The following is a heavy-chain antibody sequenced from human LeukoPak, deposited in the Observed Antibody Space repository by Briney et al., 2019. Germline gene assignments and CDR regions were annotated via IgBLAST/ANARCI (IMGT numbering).Heavy chain of an antibody. V-gene: IGHV4-59*01. Sequence: PSETLSLTCTVSGGSISSYYWNWIRQSPGQGLEWVGYISYSGNTKYNPSLKSRVTISVDTSKSQFSLNLSLVTTSDTAVYYCASLKAAAGTDGGYYYYYGMDVWGKGTTVTVSS. CDR2: ISYSGNT. CDR1: GGSISSYY. J-gene: IGHJ6*04. CDR3: ASLKAAAGTDGGYYYYYGMDV. D-gene: IGHD6-13*01.